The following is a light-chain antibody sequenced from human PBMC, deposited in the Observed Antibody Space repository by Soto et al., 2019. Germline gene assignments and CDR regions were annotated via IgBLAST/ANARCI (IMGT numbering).Light chain of an antibody. CDR1: QSISIW. CDR3: QQYSTYTPRT. J-gene: IGKJ1*01. Sequence: DIQMTQSPSTLSGSVGDRVTITCRASQSISIWLAWYQQKPGKAPKILIYKASSLESGVPSRFSGSGPGTEFTLTISSLQPYDFATYYCQQYSTYTPRTFGQGTKVDIK. V-gene: IGKV1-5*03. CDR2: KAS.